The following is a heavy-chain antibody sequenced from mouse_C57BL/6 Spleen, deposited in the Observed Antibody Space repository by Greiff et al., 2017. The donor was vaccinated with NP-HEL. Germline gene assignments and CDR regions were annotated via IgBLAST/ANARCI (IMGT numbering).Heavy chain of an antibody. Sequence: QVQLQQPGAELVMPGASVKLSCKASGYTFTSYWMHWVKQRPGQGLEWIGEIDPSDSYTNYNQKFKGKSTLTVDKSSSTAYMQLSSLTSEDSAVYYCARIGSLRREFAYWGQGTLVTVSA. CDR1: GYTFTSYW. J-gene: IGHJ3*01. CDR2: IDPSDSYT. CDR3: ARIGSLRREFAY. D-gene: IGHD2-12*01. V-gene: IGHV1-69*01.